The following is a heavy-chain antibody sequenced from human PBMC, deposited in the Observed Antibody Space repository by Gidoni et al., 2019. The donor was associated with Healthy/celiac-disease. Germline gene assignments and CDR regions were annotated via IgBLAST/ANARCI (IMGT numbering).Heavy chain of an antibody. V-gene: IGHV4-59*01. CDR1: GGSISSYY. CDR3: AREGSSWALDY. D-gene: IGHD6-13*01. Sequence: QVQLQESGPGLVKPSETLSLTCTVSGGSISSYYWSWIRQPPGKGLEWIGYIYYSGSTNYNPSLKSRVTISVDTSKNQFSLKLSSVTAADTAVYYCAREGSSWALDYWGQGTLVTVSS. J-gene: IGHJ4*02. CDR2: IYYSGST.